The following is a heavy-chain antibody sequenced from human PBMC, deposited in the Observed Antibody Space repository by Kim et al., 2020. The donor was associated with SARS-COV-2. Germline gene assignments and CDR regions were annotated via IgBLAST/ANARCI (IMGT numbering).Heavy chain of an antibody. V-gene: IGHV4-39*07. CDR1: GGSISSSSYY. J-gene: IGHJ5*02. D-gene: IGHD3-16*01. CDR3: ARGGTFDP. Sequence: SETLSLTCTVSGGSISSSSYYWGWIRQPPGKGLEWIGSIYYSGSTYYNPSLKSRVTISVDTSKNQFSLKLSSVTAADTAVYYCARGGTFDPWGQGTLVTVSS. CDR2: IYYSGST.